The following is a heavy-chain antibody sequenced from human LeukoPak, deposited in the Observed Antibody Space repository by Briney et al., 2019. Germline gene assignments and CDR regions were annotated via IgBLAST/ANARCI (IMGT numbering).Heavy chain of an antibody. V-gene: IGHV3-7*03. CDR1: GFTFSSYW. J-gene: IGHJ6*03. D-gene: IGHD3-10*01. CDR2: IKQDGSEK. Sequence: GGSLRLSCAASGFTFSSYWMSWVRQAPGKGLEWVANIKQDGSEKYYVDSVKGRFTISRDNAKNSLYLQMNSLRAEDTAVYYCAKGHSYYGSGSYYPNYYYYYYMDVWGKGTTVTVSS. CDR3: AKGHSYYGSGSYYPNYYYYYYMDV.